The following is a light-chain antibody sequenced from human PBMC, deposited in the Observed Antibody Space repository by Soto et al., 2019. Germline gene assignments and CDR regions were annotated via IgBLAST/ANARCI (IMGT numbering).Light chain of an antibody. CDR2: GAS. CDR1: QSVSNG. J-gene: IGKJ2*01. V-gene: IGKV3-15*01. Sequence: EIVMTQSPGTLSVSPGERATLSCRASQSVSNGLAWIQQKPGQPPGLLIYGASTRATGIPARFTGSGFGTDFTLTISSLQPEDFALYYCQQYDSSPSTFGQGTKLEIK. CDR3: QQYDSSPST.